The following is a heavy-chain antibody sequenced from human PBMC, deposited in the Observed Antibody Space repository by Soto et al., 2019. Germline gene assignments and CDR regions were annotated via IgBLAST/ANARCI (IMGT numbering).Heavy chain of an antibody. CDR1: GYTFTTYG. CDR3: ARGGVVGVAGSAAFDM. J-gene: IGHJ3*02. CDR2: ISANNGHT. V-gene: IGHV1-18*01. D-gene: IGHD3-3*01. Sequence: QVQLVQSGREVKKPGASVKVSCKASGYTFTTYGITWVRQAPGQGLEWMGWISANNGHTNYAQKLQGRVTMTTDTSLSIAYMELMGLRSDGTAVYYWARGGVVGVAGSAAFDMWGQGTLVTVSS.